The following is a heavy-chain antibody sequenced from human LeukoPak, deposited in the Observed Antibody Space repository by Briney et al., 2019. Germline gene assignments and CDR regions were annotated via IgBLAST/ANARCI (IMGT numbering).Heavy chain of an antibody. Sequence: GGSLRLSCAASGFTFSSYGMHWVRQAPGEGLEWVAFIRYDGSNKYYADSVKGRVTISRDNSKNTLYLQMNSLRAEDTAVYYCAKELGSSWYNYFDYWGQGTLVTVSS. D-gene: IGHD6-13*01. CDR2: IRYDGSNK. J-gene: IGHJ4*02. V-gene: IGHV3-30*02. CDR3: AKELGSSWYNYFDY. CDR1: GFTFSSYG.